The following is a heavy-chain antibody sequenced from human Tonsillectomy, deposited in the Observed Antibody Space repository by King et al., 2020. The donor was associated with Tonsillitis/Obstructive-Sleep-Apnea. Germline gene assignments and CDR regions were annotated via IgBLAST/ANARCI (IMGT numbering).Heavy chain of an antibody. J-gene: IGHJ5*02. Sequence: VQLQESGPGLVKPSETLSLTCTVSGGSISSYYWSWIRQPPGKGLEWLGYIYYSGSTNYNPSLKSRVTISVDTSKNQFSLKLSSVTAADSAVYYCARDEDWFDPWGQGTLVTVSS. V-gene: IGHV4-59*01. CDR2: IYYSGST. CDR1: GGSISSYY. CDR3: ARDEDWFDP. D-gene: IGHD2-15*01.